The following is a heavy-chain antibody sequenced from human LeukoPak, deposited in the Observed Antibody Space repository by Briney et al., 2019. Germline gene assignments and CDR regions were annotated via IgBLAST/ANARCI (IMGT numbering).Heavy chain of an antibody. CDR2: IYYSGST. Sequence: SQTLSLTCTVSGGSISSGDYYWSWIRQPPGKGLEWIGYIYYSGSTNYNPSLKSRVTISVDTSKNQFSLKLSSVTAADTAVYCCARGGSWYDAFDIWGQGTMVTVSS. CDR1: GGSISSGDYY. J-gene: IGHJ3*02. D-gene: IGHD6-13*01. V-gene: IGHV4-61*08. CDR3: ARGGSWYDAFDI.